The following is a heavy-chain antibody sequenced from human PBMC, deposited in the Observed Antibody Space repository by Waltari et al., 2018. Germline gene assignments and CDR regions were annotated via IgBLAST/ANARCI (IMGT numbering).Heavy chain of an antibody. CDR2: IYPGDSDT. V-gene: IGHV5-51*01. D-gene: IGHD1-26*01. J-gene: IGHJ4*02. CDR3: ARTPWYSGSYYYFDY. CDR1: GYRFTRQW. Sequence: EVQLVQSGAAVKKPGESLKISCKGSGYRFTRQWIGWVRQMPGKGLEWMGIIYPGDSDTRYSPSFQGQVTISADKSISTAYLQWSSLKASDTAMYYCARTPWYSGSYYYFDYWGQGTLVTVSS.